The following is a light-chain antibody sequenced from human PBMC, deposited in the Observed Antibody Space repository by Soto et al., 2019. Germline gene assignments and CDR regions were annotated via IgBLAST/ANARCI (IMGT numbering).Light chain of an antibody. V-gene: IGLV2-14*01. CDR2: EVN. CDR1: SSDVADYNY. CDR3: SSYTSSSTYV. Sequence: QSVLTQPASVSGSPGQSITISCTGTSSDVADYNYVSWYQQHPGKAPKLMIYEVNNRPSGVSNRFSGSKSGTTASLTISGLQAEDEADYYCSSYTSSSTYVFGTGTKLTVL. J-gene: IGLJ1*01.